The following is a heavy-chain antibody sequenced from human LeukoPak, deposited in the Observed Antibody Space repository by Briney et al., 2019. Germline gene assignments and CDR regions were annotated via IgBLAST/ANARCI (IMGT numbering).Heavy chain of an antibody. CDR2: IYNTGST. Sequence: SETLSLTCTVSGGSISSSYWIWIRQPPGEGLEWIGYIYNTGSTNYNPSLKSRVTISIDTSKNQFSLKLSSVTAADTAVYYCARSTIRGNYYYAMDVWGQGTTVTVSS. D-gene: IGHD3-10*01. CDR1: GGSISSSY. J-gene: IGHJ6*02. CDR3: ARSTIRGNYYYAMDV. V-gene: IGHV4-59*01.